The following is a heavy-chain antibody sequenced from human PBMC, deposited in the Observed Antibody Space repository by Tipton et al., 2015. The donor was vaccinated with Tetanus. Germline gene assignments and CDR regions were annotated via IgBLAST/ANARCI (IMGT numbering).Heavy chain of an antibody. D-gene: IGHD1-14*01. J-gene: IGHJ6*04. CDR3: AKEALGVLNL. CDR1: RFTFKSYT. V-gene: IGHV3-23*01. CDR2: ISGSRLTP. Sequence: SLRLSCAASRFTFKSYTMNWLRQAPGNGLEWVAAISGSRLTPYYADSVKGRFTISRDNSKNTVSLQLNSLRADDTAIYYCAKEALGVLNLWGKGTTVIVSS.